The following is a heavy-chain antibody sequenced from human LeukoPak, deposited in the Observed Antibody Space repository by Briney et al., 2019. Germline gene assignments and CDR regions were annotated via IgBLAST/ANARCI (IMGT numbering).Heavy chain of an antibody. CDR2: ISANNGNT. CDR3: ARDGYFDS. J-gene: IGHJ4*02. CDR1: GGTFSSYG. V-gene: IGHV1-18*01. Sequence: ASVKVSCKASGGTFSSYGIGWVRQAPGQGLEWMGWISANNGNTNYAQKVQGRVTMTTDTSTSTAYMELKSLTSDDAAVYYCARDGYFDSWGQGTLVTVSS.